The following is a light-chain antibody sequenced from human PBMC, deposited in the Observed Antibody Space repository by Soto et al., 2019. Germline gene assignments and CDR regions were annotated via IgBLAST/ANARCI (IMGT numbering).Light chain of an antibody. CDR3: SSYTSRSTLDYV. CDR2: GNN. V-gene: IGLV1-51*01. Sequence: QSVLTQPPSVSAAPGQTVTISCSGSSSNVQNNYVSWHQQLPGAAPKLLIYGNNKRPSGIPDRFSGSKSGATATLGITGLQTGDAADYYCSSYTSRSTLDYVFGSGTKLTVL. J-gene: IGLJ1*01. CDR1: SSNVQNNY.